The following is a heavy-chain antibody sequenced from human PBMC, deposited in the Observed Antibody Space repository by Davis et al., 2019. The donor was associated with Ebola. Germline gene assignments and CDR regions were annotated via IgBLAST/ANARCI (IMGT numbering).Heavy chain of an antibody. J-gene: IGHJ6*02. CDR1: GGSFSGYY. CDR2: INHSGST. Sequence: SETLSLTCAVYGGSFSGYYWSWIRQPPGKGLEWIGEINHSGSTNYNPSLKSRVTISVDTSKNQFSLKLSSVTAADTAVYYCARASRYSSSSGYYYYGMDVWGQGTTVTVS. CDR3: ARASRYSSSSGYYYYGMDV. D-gene: IGHD6-6*01. V-gene: IGHV4-34*01.